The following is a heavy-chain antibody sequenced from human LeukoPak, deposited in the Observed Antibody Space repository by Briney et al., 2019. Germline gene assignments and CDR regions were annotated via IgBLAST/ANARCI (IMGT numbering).Heavy chain of an antibody. Sequence: PSETLSLTCTVSGGSISSSIYYWGWIRQPPGKGLEWIGSIYYSGSTYYNPSLKSRVTISVDTSKNQFSLKLRSVTAADTAVYYCARRLGGSGSYYYWGQGTLVTVSS. J-gene: IGHJ4*02. CDR1: GGSISSSIYY. V-gene: IGHV4-39*01. CDR3: ARRLGGSGSYYY. D-gene: IGHD3-10*01. CDR2: IYYSGST.